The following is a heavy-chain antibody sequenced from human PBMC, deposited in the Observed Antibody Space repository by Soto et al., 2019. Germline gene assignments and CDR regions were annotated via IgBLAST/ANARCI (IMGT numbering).Heavy chain of an antibody. J-gene: IGHJ4*02. V-gene: IGHV1-69*02. Sequence: EASVKVSCKASGGTFSSYTISWVRQAPGQGLEWMGRIIPILGIAKYAQKFQGRVTITADKSTSTAYMELSSLRSEDTAVYYCARAGIAAAGYDYWGQGTLVTVSS. D-gene: IGHD6-13*01. CDR2: IIPILGIA. CDR3: ARAGIAAAGYDY. CDR1: GGTFSSYT.